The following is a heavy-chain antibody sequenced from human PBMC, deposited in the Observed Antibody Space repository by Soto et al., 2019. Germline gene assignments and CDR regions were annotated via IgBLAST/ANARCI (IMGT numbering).Heavy chain of an antibody. J-gene: IGHJ6*02. Sequence: GGSLRLSCAASGFTFSSYGMHWVRQAPGKGLEGVAVIWYDGSNKYYADSVKGRFTISRDNSKNTLYLQMNSLRAEDTAVYYCAGDLSPPLWDYYYYGMDVWGQGTTVTVSS. D-gene: IGHD5-18*01. V-gene: IGHV3-33*01. CDR3: AGDLSPPLWDYYYYGMDV. CDR1: GFTFSSYG. CDR2: IWYDGSNK.